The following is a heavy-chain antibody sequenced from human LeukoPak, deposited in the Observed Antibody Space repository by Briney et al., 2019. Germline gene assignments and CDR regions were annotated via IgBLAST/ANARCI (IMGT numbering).Heavy chain of an antibody. J-gene: IGHJ6*03. D-gene: IGHD3-22*01. V-gene: IGHV3-7*01. CDR3: ARDYYDSSGYRDLYYMDV. CDR1: GFTFSSYW. CDR2: IKQDGSEK. Sequence: PGGSLRLSCAASGFTFSSYWMSWVRQAPGKGLEWVANIKQDGSEKYYVDSVKGRFTISRDNAKNSLYLLMNSLRAEDTAVYYCARDYYDSSGYRDLYYMDVWGKGTTVTVSS.